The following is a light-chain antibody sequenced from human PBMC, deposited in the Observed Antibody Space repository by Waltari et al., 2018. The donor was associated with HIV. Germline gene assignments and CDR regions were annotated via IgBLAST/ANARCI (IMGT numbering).Light chain of an antibody. CDR1: SSDVGGYNY. CDR2: DVT. CDR3: SSYTSSSTLVV. Sequence: QSALTQPASVSGSPGQSITISCTGTSSDVGGYNYVSWYQQHPGKAPKLLIYDVTKGPSGVSNRFSGSKSGNTASLTISGLQAEDEADYYCSSYTSSSTLVVFGGGTKLTVL. V-gene: IGLV2-14*03. J-gene: IGLJ2*01.